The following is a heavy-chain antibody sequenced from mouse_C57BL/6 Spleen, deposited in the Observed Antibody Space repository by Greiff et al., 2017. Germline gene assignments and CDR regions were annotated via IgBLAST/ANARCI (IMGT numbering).Heavy chain of an antibody. CDR3: ARGGSSGYGDY. D-gene: IGHD3-2*02. CDR2: ISYDGSN. V-gene: IGHV3-6*01. Sequence: DVKLQESGPGLVKPSQSLSLTCSVTGYSITSGYYWNWIRQFPGNKLEWMGYISYDGSNNYNPSLKNRISITRDTSKNQFFLKLNSVTTEDTATYYCARGGSSGYGDYWGQGTTLTVSS. J-gene: IGHJ2*01. CDR1: GYSITSGYY.